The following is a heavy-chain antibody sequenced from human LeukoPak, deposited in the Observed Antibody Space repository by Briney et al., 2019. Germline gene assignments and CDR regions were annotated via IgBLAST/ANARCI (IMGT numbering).Heavy chain of an antibody. CDR2: IYYSGST. J-gene: IGHJ3*02. CDR3: ARDRYSGYDGFGAFDI. CDR1: GGSISSSSYY. Sequence: SGTLSLTCTVSGGSISSSSYYWGWIRQPPGKGLEWIGSIYYSGSTYYNPSLKSRVTISVDTSKNQFSLKLSSVTAADTAVYYCARDRYSGYDGFGAFDIWGQGTMVTVSS. V-gene: IGHV4-39*07. D-gene: IGHD5-12*01.